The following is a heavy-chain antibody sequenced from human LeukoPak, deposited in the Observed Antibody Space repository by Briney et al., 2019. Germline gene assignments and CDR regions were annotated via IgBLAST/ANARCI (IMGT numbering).Heavy chain of an antibody. CDR1: GFIFSSYA. J-gene: IGHJ6*03. CDR2: ISWNSGSI. D-gene: IGHD4-17*01. V-gene: IGHV3-9*01. Sequence: GGSLRLSCAASGFIFSSYAMSWVRQAPGKGLEWVSGISWNSGSIGYADSVKGRFTISRDNAENSLYLQMNSLRAEDTALYYCAKDSTVSPFYYYYMDVWGKGTTVTVSS. CDR3: AKDSTVSPFYYYYMDV.